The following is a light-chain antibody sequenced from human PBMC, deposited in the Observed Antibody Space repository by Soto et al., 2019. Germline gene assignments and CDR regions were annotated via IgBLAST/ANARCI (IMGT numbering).Light chain of an antibody. V-gene: IGKV1-39*01. CDR3: QQSYSTPQRT. CDR2: AAS. CDR1: QSIRKY. J-gene: IGKJ1*01. Sequence: DIQMTQSPSSLSASVGDRVTITCRASQSIRKYLNWYQQKPGKAPKLLIYAASNLQIGAPSRFSGSGSGTDFTLTINSLEPEDFATYFCQQSYSTPQRTFGQGTKVEIK.